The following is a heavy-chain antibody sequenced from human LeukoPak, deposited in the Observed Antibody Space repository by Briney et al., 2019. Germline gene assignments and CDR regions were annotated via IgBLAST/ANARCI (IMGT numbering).Heavy chain of an antibody. CDR3: ARDGFLESANWFDP. CDR1: GGSISSGSYY. D-gene: IGHD3-3*01. Sequence: SETLSLTCTVSGGSISSGSYYWSWIRQPAGKGLEWIGRIYTSGSTNYNPSLKSRVTISVDTSKNQFPLKLSSVTAADTAVYYCARDGFLESANWFDPWGQGTLVTVSS. J-gene: IGHJ5*02. V-gene: IGHV4-61*02. CDR2: IYTSGST.